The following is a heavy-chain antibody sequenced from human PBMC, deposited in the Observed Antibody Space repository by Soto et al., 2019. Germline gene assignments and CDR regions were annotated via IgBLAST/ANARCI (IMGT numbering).Heavy chain of an antibody. V-gene: IGHV1-8*02. D-gene: IGHD2-8*02. J-gene: IGHJ4*02. CDR1: GYTFTSYD. Sequence: QVQLVQSGAEMKKPGASVKVSCKASGYTFTSYDINWVRQAAGQGPEWMGSVTPRNGETAFAQKYQGRVTVTSNTSMSTAYMELSNLRSDDTAVYYCARGGSYWARRHYFDSWGQGTLVTVSS. CDR2: VTPRNGET. CDR3: ARGGSYWARRHYFDS.